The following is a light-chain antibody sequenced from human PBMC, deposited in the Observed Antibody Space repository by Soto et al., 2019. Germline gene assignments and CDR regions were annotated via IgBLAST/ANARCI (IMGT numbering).Light chain of an antibody. CDR3: AAWGASLNGWV. CDR2: SND. V-gene: IGLV1-44*01. Sequence: QSVLTQPPSASGTPGQRVTISCSGSSSNIGSNTVNWYQQLPGTAPKLLIYSNDQWPSGVPDRFSGSKSGTSASLAISGLQSEDEADYYCAAWGASLNGWVFGGGTKVTVL. CDR1: SSNIGSNT. J-gene: IGLJ3*02.